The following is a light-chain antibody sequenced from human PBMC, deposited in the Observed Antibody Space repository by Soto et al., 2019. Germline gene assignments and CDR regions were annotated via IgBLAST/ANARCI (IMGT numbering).Light chain of an antibody. Sequence: DIQMTQSPSSLSASVGDRVTMTCRARQSISNYLNWYQQKPGKAPKLLIYAASSLQSGVPSRFSGSGSGTDFTLTISSLQPEDFATCYCQQSYSIPQYTFGQGTKVDIK. J-gene: IGKJ2*01. CDR3: QQSYSIPQYT. CDR1: QSISNY. V-gene: IGKV1-39*01. CDR2: AAS.